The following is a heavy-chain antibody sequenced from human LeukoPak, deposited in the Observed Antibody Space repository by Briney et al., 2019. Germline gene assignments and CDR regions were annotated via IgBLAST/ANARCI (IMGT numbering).Heavy chain of an antibody. Sequence: GESLKISCKVSGYSFTSYWIAWVRQMPGTGLEWMGIIYPGDSDTRCSPSFQRQVTISADKSISTAYLQWSSLKASDTAMYYCVRREQSLVRGLDSWGQGTLVTVSS. CDR1: GYSFTSYW. J-gene: IGHJ5*01. CDR2: IYPGDSDT. D-gene: IGHD6-19*01. CDR3: VRREQSLVRGLDS. V-gene: IGHV5-51*01.